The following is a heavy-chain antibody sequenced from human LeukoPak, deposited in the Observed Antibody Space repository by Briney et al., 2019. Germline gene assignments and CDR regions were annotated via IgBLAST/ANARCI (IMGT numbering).Heavy chain of an antibody. D-gene: IGHD6-13*01. Sequence: GASVKVSCKASGYTFTSYDINWVRQATGQGLEWMGWMNPNSGNTGYAQKFQGRVTMTRNTSISTAYMELSSLRSEDTAVYYCAREAPRPGYSSSWYHWGLYYYYYYMDVWGKGTTVTVSS. CDR3: AREAPRPGYSSSWYHWGLYYYYYYMDV. J-gene: IGHJ6*03. V-gene: IGHV1-8*01. CDR1: GYTFTSYD. CDR2: MNPNSGNT.